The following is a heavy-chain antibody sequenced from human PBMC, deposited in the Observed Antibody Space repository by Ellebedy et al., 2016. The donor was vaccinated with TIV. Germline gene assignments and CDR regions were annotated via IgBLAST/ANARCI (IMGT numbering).Heavy chain of an antibody. Sequence: AASVKVSCKPSGYTFTSYYMHWVRQAPGQGLEWVGINNPNDGSTIYAQKFQGKVTMTRDTSTSTFYMELSSLRSEDTAVYYCARSAGRYPTHLYWGQGTLVTVSS. D-gene: IGHD3-10*01. J-gene: IGHJ4*02. CDR3: ARSAGRYPTHLY. V-gene: IGHV1-46*01. CDR2: NNPNDGST. CDR1: GYTFTSYY.